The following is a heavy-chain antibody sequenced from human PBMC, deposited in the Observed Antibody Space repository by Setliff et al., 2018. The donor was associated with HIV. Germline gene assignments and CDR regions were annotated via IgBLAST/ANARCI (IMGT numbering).Heavy chain of an antibody. CDR1: SGSINSDY. V-gene: IGHV4-59*01. CDR2: IYYSGST. CDR3: ASFFYYNFWSAYVGYFDY. Sequence: SETLSLTCTVSSGSINSDYWSWIRQPPGKGLEWMGYIYYSGSTNYNPSLKSRVTMSIDTSRNQFSLKLSSVTAADTAVYYCASFFYYNFWSAYVGYFDYWGQGTLVTVS. J-gene: IGHJ4*02. D-gene: IGHD3-3*01.